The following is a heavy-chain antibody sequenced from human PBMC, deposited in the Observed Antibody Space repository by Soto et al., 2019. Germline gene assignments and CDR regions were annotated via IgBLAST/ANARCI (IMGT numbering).Heavy chain of an antibody. V-gene: IGHV3-23*01. D-gene: IGHD3-22*01. J-gene: IGHJ4*02. CDR1: GFTFSSYA. CDR2: ISGSGGST. CDR3: AKVACTSGYYIVD. Sequence: GGSLRLSCAASGFTFSSYAMSWVRQAPGQGLEWVSGISGSGGSTYYADSVKGRFTVSRDNSKNTLYLQMHSLRAEDTALYYCAKVACTSGYYIVDWGQGTLVTVSS.